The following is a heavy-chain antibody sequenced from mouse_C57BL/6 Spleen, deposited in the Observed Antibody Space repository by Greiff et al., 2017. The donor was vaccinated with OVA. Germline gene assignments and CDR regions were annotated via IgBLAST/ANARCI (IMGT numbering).Heavy chain of an antibody. J-gene: IGHJ2*01. V-gene: IGHV1-7*01. Sequence: QVQLKESGADLAKPGASVKLSCKASGYTFTSYWMHWVKQRPGQGLEWIGYINPSSGYTKYNQKFKDKATLTADKSSSTAYMQLSSLTYEDSAVYYCAKDSSGYVSYYFDYWGQGTTLTVSS. D-gene: IGHD3-2*02. CDR3: AKDSSGYVSYYFDY. CDR2: INPSSGYT. CDR1: GYTFTSYW.